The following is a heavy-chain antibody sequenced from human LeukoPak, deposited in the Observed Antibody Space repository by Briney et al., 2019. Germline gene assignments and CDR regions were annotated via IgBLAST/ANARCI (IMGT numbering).Heavy chain of an antibody. CDR2: IWYDGSNK. CDR3: ARDPLLWFGESYYYYGMDV. J-gene: IGHJ6*02. CDR1: GFTFSSYG. D-gene: IGHD3-10*01. V-gene: IGHV3-33*01. Sequence: GGSLRLSCAASGFTFSSYGMHWVRQAPGKGLEWVAVIWYDGSNKYYADSVKGRFTISRDNSKNTLYLQMNSLRAEDAAVYYCARDPLLWFGESYYYYGMDVWGQGTTVTVSS.